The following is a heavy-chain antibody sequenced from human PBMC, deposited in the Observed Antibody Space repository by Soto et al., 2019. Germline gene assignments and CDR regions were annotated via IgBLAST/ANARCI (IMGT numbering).Heavy chain of an antibody. J-gene: IGHJ6*02. V-gene: IGHV4-59*01. Sequence: PSETQCVTCTVAGGSISGYYWSWIRQPPGKGLEWIGYIYYSGSTNYNPSLKSRVTISVDTSKNQFSLKLSSVTAADTAVYYCARDLLVVVPAEEVEEYYYYYYGMDVWGQGTTVTVS. CDR2: IYYSGST. D-gene: IGHD2-2*01. CDR1: GGSISGYY. CDR3: ARDLLVVVPAEEVEEYYYYYYGMDV.